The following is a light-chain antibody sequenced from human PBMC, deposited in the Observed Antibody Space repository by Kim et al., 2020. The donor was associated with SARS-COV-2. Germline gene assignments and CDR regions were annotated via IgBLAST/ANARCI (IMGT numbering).Light chain of an antibody. Sequence: SYELTQPPSVSVAPGKTARITCGGNNIGSKSVYWYQQKPGQAPVLVIYYDSDRPSGIPERFSGSNSGNTATLTISRVEAGDEADYYCLVWDGTSDHYVFGTGTKVTVL. J-gene: IGLJ1*01. V-gene: IGLV3-21*04. CDR1: NIGSKS. CDR2: YDS. CDR3: LVWDGTSDHYV.